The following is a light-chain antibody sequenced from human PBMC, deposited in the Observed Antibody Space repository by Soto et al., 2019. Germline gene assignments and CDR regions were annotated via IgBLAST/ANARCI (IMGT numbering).Light chain of an antibody. J-gene: IGKJ1*01. V-gene: IGKV3-20*01. CDR1: QSINSNY. CDR2: GAS. CDR3: QQYGTSPT. Sequence: EIVLTQSPGTLSFSPGERATLSCRASQSINSNYLAWYQQKPGQPPRLLIYGASSRATGIPDRFNGSGSGTDFTLTITRLEPEDVAAYHCQQYGTSPTFGQGTKVGIK.